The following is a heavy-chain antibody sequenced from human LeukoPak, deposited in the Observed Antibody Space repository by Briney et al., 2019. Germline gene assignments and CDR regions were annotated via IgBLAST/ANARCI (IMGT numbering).Heavy chain of an antibody. Sequence: GGSLRLSCAASGFSFSSHSMNWVRQAPGKGLEWISSISSSSTYMYFADSVQGRFTISRDNAKNSLHLQMNSLRDEDTAVYYCARDDSFGFDYYYYLDAWGKGTTVTASS. CDR3: ARDDSFGFDYYYYLDA. CDR1: GFSFSSHS. D-gene: IGHD5-18*01. J-gene: IGHJ6*03. V-gene: IGHV3-21*01. CDR2: ISSSSTYM.